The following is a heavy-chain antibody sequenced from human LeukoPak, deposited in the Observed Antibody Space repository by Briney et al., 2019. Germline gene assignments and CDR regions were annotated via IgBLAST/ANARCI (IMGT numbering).Heavy chain of an antibody. D-gene: IGHD2-15*01. V-gene: IGHV3-23*01. CDR2: AGHSFGTT. CDR1: GFTFSSYA. J-gene: IGHJ3*02. CDR3: ANPRRYCSGGSCYRRGAFDI. Sequence: GGSLRLSCAASGFTFSSYAMSWVRQAPGKGLEWVSTAGHSFGTTYYADSVKGRFIISRDDSKNTVYLQMNSLRAEDTAVYYCANPRRYCSGGSCYRRGAFDIWGQGTMVTVPS.